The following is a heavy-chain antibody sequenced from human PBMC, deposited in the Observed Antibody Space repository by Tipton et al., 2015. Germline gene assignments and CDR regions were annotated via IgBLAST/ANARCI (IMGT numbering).Heavy chain of an antibody. J-gene: IGHJ4*02. CDR1: GYSFKNFG. Sequence: QLVQSGAEVKKPGASVKVSCKASGYSFKNFGISWVRQAPGQGLEWMGWIRGNNYTRNYAQKFQGRLTMTTDTSTSTSYMELRSLRSDDTAVYYCARALNTVPLYYWGQGTLVTVSS. V-gene: IGHV1-18*01. CDR2: IRGNNYTR. CDR3: ARALNTVPLYY. D-gene: IGHD4-17*01.